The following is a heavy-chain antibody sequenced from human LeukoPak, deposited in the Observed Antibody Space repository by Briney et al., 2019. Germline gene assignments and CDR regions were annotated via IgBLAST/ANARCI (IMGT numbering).Heavy chain of an antibody. J-gene: IGHJ4*02. V-gene: IGHV1-18*01. D-gene: IGHD3-9*01. CDR3: ASARAGYFDWLLNY. Sequence: ASVKVSCKASGYTFTSYGISWVRQAPGQGLEWMGWISAYNGNTNYAQRLQGRVTMTTDTSTSTAYMELRSLRSDDTAVYYCASARAGYFDWLLNYWGQGTLVTVSS. CDR1: GYTFTSYG. CDR2: ISAYNGNT.